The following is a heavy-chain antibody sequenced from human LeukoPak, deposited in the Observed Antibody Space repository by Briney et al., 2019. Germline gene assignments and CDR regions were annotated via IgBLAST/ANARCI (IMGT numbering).Heavy chain of an antibody. CDR2: ISSSSSTI. D-gene: IGHD3-22*01. J-gene: IGHJ4*02. Sequence: GGSLRLSCAASGFTFSSYSMNWVRQAPGKGLEWVSYISSSSSTIYYADSVKGRFTISRDNAKNSLFLQMNSLRAEDTAVYYCAKDFSVYYYDSRVLDYWGQGTLVTVSS. CDR3: AKDFSVYYYDSRVLDY. CDR1: GFTFSSYS. V-gene: IGHV3-48*04.